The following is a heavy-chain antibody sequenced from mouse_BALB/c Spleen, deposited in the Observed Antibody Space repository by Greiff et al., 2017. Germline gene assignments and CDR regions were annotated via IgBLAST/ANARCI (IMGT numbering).Heavy chain of an antibody. CDR2: IYPGDGST. CDR3: AREGQAMDY. D-gene: IGHD6-1*01. J-gene: IGHJ4*01. V-gene: IGHV1S56*01. CDR1: GYTFTSYD. Sequence: VQLQESGAELVRPGTSVKVSCKASGYTFTSYDINWVKQRPGQGLEWIGWIYPGDGSTKYNEKFKGKATLTADKSSSTAYMQLSSLTSENSAVYFCAREGQAMDYWGQGTSVTVSS.